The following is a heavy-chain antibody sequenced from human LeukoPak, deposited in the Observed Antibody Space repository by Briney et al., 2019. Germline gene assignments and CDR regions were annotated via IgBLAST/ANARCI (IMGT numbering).Heavy chain of an antibody. CDR1: GFTFYDYG. CDR2: INWNGGST. J-gene: IGHJ4*02. V-gene: IGHV3-20*04. D-gene: IGHD5-12*01. Sequence: GGSPRLSCAASGFTFYDYGMSWVRQAPGKGLEWGSGINWNGGSTGYADSVKDRFTISRDNAKNSLYLQMNSLRAEDTALYYCARDSTRKGGYSGYDPFDYWGQGTLVTVSS. CDR3: ARDSTRKGGYSGYDPFDY.